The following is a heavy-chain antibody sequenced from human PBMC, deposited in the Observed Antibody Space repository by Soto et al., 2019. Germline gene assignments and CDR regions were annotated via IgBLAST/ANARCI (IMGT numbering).Heavy chain of an antibody. J-gene: IGHJ4*02. CDR3: ARRGSGSYYDY. V-gene: IGHV3-23*01. CDR2: ISGSGGST. D-gene: IGHD1-26*01. Sequence: EVQLLESGGGLVQPGGSLRLSCAACGFTFSSYAMRRVRQAPVKGLEWVSAISGSGGSTYYADSVKGRFTISRDNSKNTLYLQMNSLRAEDTAVYYCARRGSGSYYDYWGQGTLVTVSS. CDR1: GFTFSSYA.